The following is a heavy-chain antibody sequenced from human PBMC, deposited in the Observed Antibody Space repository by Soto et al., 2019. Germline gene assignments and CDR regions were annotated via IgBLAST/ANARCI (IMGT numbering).Heavy chain of an antibody. J-gene: IGHJ3*02. D-gene: IGHD3-22*01. Sequence: EEQLVESGGGLVQPGGSLRVSCAASGFSFRSYAMNWDRQAPGKGLEWVSYISVGSGSIFYADSVKGRFTISRDDAKNSLYLQMNTLRGEDTAVYYCVRDDRWAFDIWGQGTMVTVSS. CDR3: VRDDRWAFDI. CDR1: GFSFRSYA. V-gene: IGHV3-48*01. CDR2: ISVGSGSI.